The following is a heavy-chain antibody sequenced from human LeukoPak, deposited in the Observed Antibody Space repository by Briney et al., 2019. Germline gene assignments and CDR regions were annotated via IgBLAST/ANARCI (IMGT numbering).Heavy chain of an antibody. J-gene: IGHJ4*02. CDR3: ARDQYCSTTSCYGRPPDY. V-gene: IGHV3-7*01. CDR1: GFTFSNYW. CDR2: IKQDGTEK. Sequence: GGSLRLSCAASGFTFSNYWMTWVRQAPGKGLEWVANIKQDGTEKYYVDSVKGRFTISRDNAENSLYLQMNSLRAEDTAVYYCARDQYCSTTSCYGRPPDYWGQGTLVIVSS. D-gene: IGHD2-2*01.